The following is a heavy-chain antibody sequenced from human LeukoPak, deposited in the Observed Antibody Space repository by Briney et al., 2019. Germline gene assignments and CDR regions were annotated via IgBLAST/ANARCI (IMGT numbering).Heavy chain of an antibody. CDR1: GFACSTSGVG. CDR2: IYWDDDK. CDR3: AHRNDWLLFDAFDI. Sequence: ESGPTLVNPTQTLTLTCTFSGFACSTSGVGVGWIRQPPGKALEWLALIYWDDDKRYSLSLKSRLNITKDTSKKQVVLTMTNMDPVDTATYYCAHRNDWLLFDAFDIWGQGTMVTVSS. D-gene: IGHD3-9*01. V-gene: IGHV2-5*02. J-gene: IGHJ3*02.